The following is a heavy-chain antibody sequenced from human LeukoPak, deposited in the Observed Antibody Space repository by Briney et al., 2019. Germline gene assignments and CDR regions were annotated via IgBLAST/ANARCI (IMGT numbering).Heavy chain of an antibody. CDR1: GFTVSSNS. D-gene: IGHD6-13*01. Sequence: GGSLRLSCTVSGFTVSSNSWSWVRQAPGKGLEWVSFIYSGGNTHYSDSVKGRFTISRDNSKNTLYLQMNSLRAEDTAVYYCARVGEAAGIFDYWGQGTLVAVSS. CDR2: IYSGGNT. V-gene: IGHV3-53*01. J-gene: IGHJ4*02. CDR3: ARVGEAAGIFDY.